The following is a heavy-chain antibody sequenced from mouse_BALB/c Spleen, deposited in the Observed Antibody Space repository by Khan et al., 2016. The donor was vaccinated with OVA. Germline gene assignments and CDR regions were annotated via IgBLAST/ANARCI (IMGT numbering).Heavy chain of an antibody. Sequence: EVQLQESGPELMKPGASVKISCKASGYSFTSYYIHWVKQSPGKSLEWIGYIDPFNGGTSYNPKFKGKVTLTVDKSSSTAYMHISSLTSDDSAVYYCARHGYVAWFAYWGQGTLVTVSA. V-gene: IGHV1S135*01. CDR1: GYSFTSYY. J-gene: IGHJ3*01. D-gene: IGHD2-2*01. CDR3: ARHGYVAWFAY. CDR2: IDPFNGGT.